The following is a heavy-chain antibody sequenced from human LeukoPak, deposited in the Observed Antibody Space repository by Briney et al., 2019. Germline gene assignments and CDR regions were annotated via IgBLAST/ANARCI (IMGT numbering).Heavy chain of an antibody. V-gene: IGHV3-7*01. Sequence: GGSLRLSCAASGFTFSSYWMSWVRQAPGKGLEWVANIKQDGSEKYYVDSVKGRFTISRDNAKNSLYLQMNSLRAEDTAVYYCGRDRSTPDAFDIWGQGKMVTVFS. J-gene: IGHJ3*02. CDR3: GRDRSTPDAFDI. D-gene: IGHD2-2*01. CDR2: IKQDGSEK. CDR1: GFTFSSYW.